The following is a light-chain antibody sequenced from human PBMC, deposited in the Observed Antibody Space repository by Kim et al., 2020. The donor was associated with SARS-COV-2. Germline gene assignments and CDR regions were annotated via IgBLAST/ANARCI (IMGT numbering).Light chain of an antibody. J-gene: IGKJ1*01. CDR3: QQYNSFAWT. CDR2: KAS. CDR1: QSISSW. V-gene: IGKV1-5*03. Sequence: DIQMTQSPSTLSASVGDRVSITCRASQSISSWLAWYQQKPGEAPQLLIFKASSLESGVPSRFSGSGSGTEFTLTISSLQPDDFATYYCQQYNSFAWTFGQGNKVDIK.